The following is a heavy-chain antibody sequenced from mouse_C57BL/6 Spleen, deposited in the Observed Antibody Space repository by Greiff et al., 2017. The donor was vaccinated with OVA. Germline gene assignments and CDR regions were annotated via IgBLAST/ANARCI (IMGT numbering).Heavy chain of an antibody. Sequence: EVKLVESGPELVKPGASVKISCKASGYSFTGYYMNWVKQSPEKSLEWIGEINPSTGGTTYNQKFKAKATLTVDKSSSTAYMQLKSLTSEDSAVYYCARGYGRGFDYWGQGTTLTVSS. CDR1: GYSFTGYY. CDR2: INPSTGGT. J-gene: IGHJ2*01. D-gene: IGHD1-1*01. CDR3: ARGYGRGFDY. V-gene: IGHV1-42*01.